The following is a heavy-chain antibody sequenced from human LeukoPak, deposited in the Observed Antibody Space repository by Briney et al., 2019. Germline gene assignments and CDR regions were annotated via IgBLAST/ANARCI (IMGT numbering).Heavy chain of an antibody. CDR2: IYYSGST. CDR1: GVSISSSSYY. D-gene: IGHD3-3*01. J-gene: IGHJ4*02. Sequence: SETLSLTCTVSGVSISSSSYYWGWIRQPPGKGLEWIGSIYYSGSTYYNPSLKSRVTISVDTSKNQFSLKLSSVTAADTAVYYCARGMYYDFWSGYYPFDYWGQGTLVTVSS. CDR3: ARGMYYDFWSGYYPFDY. V-gene: IGHV4-39*07.